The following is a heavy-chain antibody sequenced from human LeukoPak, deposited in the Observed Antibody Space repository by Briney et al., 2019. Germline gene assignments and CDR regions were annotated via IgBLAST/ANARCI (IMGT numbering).Heavy chain of an antibody. CDR1: GFTFSSYG. J-gene: IGHJ6*02. V-gene: IGHV3-33*01. D-gene: IGHD2-2*01. Sequence: GGSLRLSCAASGFTFSSYGMHWVRQAPGKGLEWVAVIWYDGSNKYYADSVKGRFTISRDNSKNTLHLQMNSLRAEDTAVYYCARDGTGYCSSTSCYSYGMDVWGQGTTVTVSS. CDR2: IWYDGSNK. CDR3: ARDGTGYCSSTSCYSYGMDV.